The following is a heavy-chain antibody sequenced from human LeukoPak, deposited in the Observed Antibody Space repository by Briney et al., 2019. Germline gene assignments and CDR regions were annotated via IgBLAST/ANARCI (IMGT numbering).Heavy chain of an antibody. Sequence: GGSLRLSCAASGLTFSNHWMSWVRQAPGKGLEWVANIRQDGSAKYYGDSVEGRLTISRDNAKNSLYLQMNSLRVEDTAVYFCAGRHCSDGGCYFAGADPFDYWGQGTLVTVSS. J-gene: IGHJ4*02. V-gene: IGHV3-7*01. CDR1: GLTFSNHW. CDR2: IRQDGSAK. CDR3: AGRHCSDGGCYFAGADPFDY. D-gene: IGHD2-15*01.